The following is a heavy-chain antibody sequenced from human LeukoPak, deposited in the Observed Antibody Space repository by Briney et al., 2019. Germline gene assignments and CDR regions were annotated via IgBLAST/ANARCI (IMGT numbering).Heavy chain of an antibody. CDR1: TFTFSDYS. D-gene: IGHD3-10*01. V-gene: IGHV3-21*01. CDR2: ISSSSTNI. J-gene: IGHJ6*02. CDR3: ATSYGSGSYYDHYYYGMDV. Sequence: GGPLRLSCAASTFTFSDYSMNWVRQAPGKGLEWVSSISSSSTNIFYADSVRGRFTISRDNAKKSLYLQMNSLRAEDTAVYYCATSYGSGSYYDHYYYGMDVWGQGTTVIVSS.